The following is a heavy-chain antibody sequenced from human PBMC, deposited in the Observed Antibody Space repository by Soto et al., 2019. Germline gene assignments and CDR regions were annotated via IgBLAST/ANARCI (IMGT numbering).Heavy chain of an antibody. V-gene: IGHV3-23*01. Sequence: GGSLRLSCAASGFTFSSYAMSWVRQAPGKGLEWVSAISGSGGSTYYADSVKGRFTISRDNSKNTLYLQMNSLRAEETAVYYCATRLRLMTTGPREGPNWFDPWGQGTLVTVSS. CDR3: ATRLRLMTTGPREGPNWFDP. J-gene: IGHJ5*02. CDR1: GFTFSSYA. CDR2: ISGSGGST. D-gene: IGHD4-17*01.